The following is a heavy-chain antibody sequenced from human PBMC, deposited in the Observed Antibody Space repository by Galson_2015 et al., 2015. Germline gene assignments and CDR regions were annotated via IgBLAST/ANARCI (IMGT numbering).Heavy chain of an antibody. CDR2: IDWDDDK. Sequence: ALVKPTQTLTLTCTFSGFPPSTSGMCVSWIRQPPGKALEWLALIDWDDDKYYSTSLKTRLTISKDTSKNQVVLTMTNMDPVDTATYYYARIRPYSSGAYYFDYWGQGTLVTVSS. CDR3: ARIRPYSSGAYYFDY. J-gene: IGHJ4*02. CDR1: GFPPSTSGMC. D-gene: IGHD6-19*01. V-gene: IGHV2-70*01.